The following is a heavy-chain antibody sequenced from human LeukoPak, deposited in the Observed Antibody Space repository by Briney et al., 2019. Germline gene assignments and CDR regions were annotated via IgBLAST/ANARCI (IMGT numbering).Heavy chain of an antibody. Sequence: GGSLRLSCAASGFTFSSYAMNWVRQAPGEGLEWVSTLSGSGGSTYYADSVKGRFTISRDNSRNTLYLQMNGLRAEDTAVYYCAKDLTNWGDYWGQGTLVTVSS. D-gene: IGHD7-27*01. CDR1: GFTFSSYA. J-gene: IGHJ4*02. CDR2: LSGSGGST. V-gene: IGHV3-23*01. CDR3: AKDLTNWGDY.